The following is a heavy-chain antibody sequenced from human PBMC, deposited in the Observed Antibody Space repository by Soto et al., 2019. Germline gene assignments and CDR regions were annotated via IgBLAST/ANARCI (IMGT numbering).Heavy chain of an antibody. V-gene: IGHV1-69*04. D-gene: IGHD2-21*02. J-gene: IGHJ4*02. Sequence: SVKVSCKASGGTFSSYTISWVRQAPGQGLEWMGRIIPILGIANYAQKFQSRDTITADKFKSKAYMELSSLRSEDTAVYYCAKDRDSPYDYWGQGTLVTVSS. CDR3: AKDRDSPYDY. CDR1: GGTFSSYT. CDR2: IIPILGIA.